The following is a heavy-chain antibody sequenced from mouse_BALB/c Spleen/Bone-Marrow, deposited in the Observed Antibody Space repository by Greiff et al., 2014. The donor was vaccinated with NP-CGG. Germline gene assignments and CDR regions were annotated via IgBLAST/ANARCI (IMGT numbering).Heavy chain of an antibody. Sequence: VQLVESGAELVRPGTSVKVSCKASGYAFTNYLIEWVKQRPGQGLEWIGVINPGSGATDYNEKFKGEATLTADKSSSTACMHLSSLTSDDSAVYFCAREHGDYWGQGTSVTVSS. J-gene: IGHJ4*01. V-gene: IGHV1-54*01. CDR1: GYAFTNYL. CDR3: AREHGDY. CDR2: INPGSGAT.